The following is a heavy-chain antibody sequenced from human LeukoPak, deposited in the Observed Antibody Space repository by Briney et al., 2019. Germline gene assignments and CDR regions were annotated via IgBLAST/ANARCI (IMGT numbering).Heavy chain of an antibody. D-gene: IGHD1-26*01. CDR2: VSRTSSTI. V-gene: IGHV3-48*02. CDR3: VRIRDSGSYYFYYGMDV. CDR1: GFTFSNYS. J-gene: IGHJ6*02. Sequence: GGSLRLSCAVSGFTFSNYSMNWVRQAPGKGLEWVSYVSRTSSTILYAGSVKGRITISRDKAKNSVYLQMNSLRDEDTAVYYCVRIRDSGSYYFYYGMDVWGQGTTVTVSS.